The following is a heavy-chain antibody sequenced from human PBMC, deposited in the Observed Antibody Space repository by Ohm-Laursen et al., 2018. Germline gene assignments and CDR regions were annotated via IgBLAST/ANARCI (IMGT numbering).Heavy chain of an antibody. D-gene: IGHD3-22*01. CDR1: GGSFSGYY. CDR2: INHSGST. J-gene: IGHJ3*02. V-gene: IGHV4-34*01. CDR3: ARGYVSSGYYYLRDAFDI. Sequence: GTLSLTWAVYGGSFSGYYWSWIRQPPGKGLEWIGEINHSGSTNYNPSLKSRVTISVDTSKNQFSLKLSSVTAADTAVYYCARGYVSSGYYYLRDAFDIWGQGTMVTVSS.